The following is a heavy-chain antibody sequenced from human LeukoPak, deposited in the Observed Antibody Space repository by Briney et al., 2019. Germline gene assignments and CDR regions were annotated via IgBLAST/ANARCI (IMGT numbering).Heavy chain of an antibody. V-gene: IGHV4-4*07. CDR3: ARGQRRLQDY. Sequence: SETLSLTCTVSGASISNYYWNWIRRPAGKGLEWIGRIYTSGSTNYNPSLKGRVTMSVDTSNNQFSLKLSSVTAADTAVYYCARGQRRLQDYWGQGTLVTASS. J-gene: IGHJ4*02. CDR1: GASISNYY. CDR2: IYTSGST.